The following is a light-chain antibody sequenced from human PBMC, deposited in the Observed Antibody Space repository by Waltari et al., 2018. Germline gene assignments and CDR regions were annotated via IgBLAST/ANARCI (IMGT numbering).Light chain of an antibody. CDR1: KLGNKY. CDR3: QAWDSSTVV. Sequence: SYELTQPPSVSVSPGQTASITCSGDKLGNKYACWYQQKPGQSPVLVIYQDTKRPSGILERFSGSNSGNTATLTISETQAMDEADYYCQAWDSSTVVFGGGTKLTVL. V-gene: IGLV3-1*01. J-gene: IGLJ2*01. CDR2: QDT.